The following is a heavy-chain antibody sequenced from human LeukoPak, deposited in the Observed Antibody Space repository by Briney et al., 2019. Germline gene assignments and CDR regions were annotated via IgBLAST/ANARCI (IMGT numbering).Heavy chain of an antibody. CDR3: ARDHQISGTYYLDY. J-gene: IGHJ4*02. D-gene: IGHD1-26*01. CDR1: GYTFTSYD. V-gene: IGHV1-8*01. CDR2: MNPNSGNT. Sequence: ASVKVSCKASGYTFTSYDINWVRQATGQGLEWMGWMNPNSGNTGYAQKFQGRVTMTRNTSISTAYMELSSLRSDDTAVYYCARDHQISGTYYLDYWGQGTLVTVSS.